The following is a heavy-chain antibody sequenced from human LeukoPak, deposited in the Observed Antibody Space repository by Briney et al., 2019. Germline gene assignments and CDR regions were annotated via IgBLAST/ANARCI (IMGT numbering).Heavy chain of an antibody. Sequence: KPSETLSLTCSVSGGSNSSYYWSWIRQPPGKGLEWIGYLYYSGSTNSNPSLKSRVTMSVDTSKNQFSLKLRSVTAADTAIYYCARVGAMGSNDAFDIWGQGTMVTVSS. D-gene: IGHD5-18*01. V-gene: IGHV4-59*01. J-gene: IGHJ3*02. CDR1: GGSNSSYY. CDR2: LYYSGST. CDR3: ARVGAMGSNDAFDI.